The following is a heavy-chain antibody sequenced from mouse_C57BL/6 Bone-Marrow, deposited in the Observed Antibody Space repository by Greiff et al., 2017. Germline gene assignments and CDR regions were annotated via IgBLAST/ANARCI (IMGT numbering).Heavy chain of an antibody. CDR2: INPGSGGT. J-gene: IGHJ1*03. V-gene: IGHV1-54*01. CDR3: ARWGWLLYWYFDV. D-gene: IGHD2-3*01. Sequence: QVQLQQSGAALVRPGTSVTVSCKASGYAFTNYLIEWVKQRPGQGLEWIGVINPGSGGTNYNEKFKGKATLTADKSSSTAYMQRSSLTSEDSAVYFCARWGWLLYWYFDVWGTGTTVTVSS. CDR1: GYAFTNYL.